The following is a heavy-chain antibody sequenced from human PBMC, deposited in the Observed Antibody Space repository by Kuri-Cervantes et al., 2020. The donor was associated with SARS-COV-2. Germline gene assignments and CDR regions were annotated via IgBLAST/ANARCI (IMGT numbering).Heavy chain of an antibody. Sequence: ASVKVSRKVSGYTLPELSMHWVRQAPGKGLEWMGGFDREDGKRVYAQKFQGRVTMTEDTSTHTAYMELSSLRSEDTAVYYCATGISLRFLEWLAAFDIWGQGTMVTVSS. CDR3: ATGISLRFLEWLAAFDI. CDR1: GYTLPELS. J-gene: IGHJ3*02. V-gene: IGHV1-24*01. D-gene: IGHD3-3*01. CDR2: FDREDGKR.